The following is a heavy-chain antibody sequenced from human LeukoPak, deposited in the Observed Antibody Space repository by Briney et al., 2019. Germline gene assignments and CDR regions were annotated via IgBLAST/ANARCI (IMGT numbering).Heavy chain of an antibody. CDR3: ARDLSGDNSLDY. Sequence: PGGSLRLSCAASGFSFSDYSMNWVCQAPGKGLEWVPSITISSSIIYYADSVKGRFTISRDNAKNSLFLQMNSLRAEDTAVYYCARDLSGDNSLDYWGQGTLVSVSS. CDR1: GFSFSDYS. J-gene: IGHJ4*02. V-gene: IGHV3-21*01. CDR2: ITISSSII. D-gene: IGHD3-9*01.